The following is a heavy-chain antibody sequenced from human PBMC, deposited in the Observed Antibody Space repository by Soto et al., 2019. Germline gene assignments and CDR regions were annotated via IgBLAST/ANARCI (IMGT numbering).Heavy chain of an antibody. J-gene: IGHJ4*02. V-gene: IGHV4-34*01. Sequence: SETLSLTCAVYGGSFSGYYWSWIRQPPGKGLEWIGEINHSGSTNYNPSLKSRVTISVDTSKNQFSLKLSSVTAADTAVYYCARVGYRIPFGYWGQGTLVTVSS. CDR1: GGSFSGYY. CDR3: ARVGYRIPFGY. CDR2: INHSGST. D-gene: IGHD3-16*02.